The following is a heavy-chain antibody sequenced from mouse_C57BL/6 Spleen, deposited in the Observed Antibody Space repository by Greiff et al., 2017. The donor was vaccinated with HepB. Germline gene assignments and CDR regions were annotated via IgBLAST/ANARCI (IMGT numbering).Heavy chain of an antibody. D-gene: IGHD1-1*01. CDR2: ISDGGSYT. CDR1: GFTFSSYA. J-gene: IGHJ3*01. Sequence: EVQGVESGGGLVKPGGSLKLSCAASGFTFSSYAMSWVRQTPEKRLEWVATISDGGSYTYYPDNVKGRFTISRDNAKNNLYLQMSHLKSEDTAMYYCARYITTVVGAYWGQGTLVTVSA. CDR3: ARYITTVVGAY. V-gene: IGHV5-4*01.